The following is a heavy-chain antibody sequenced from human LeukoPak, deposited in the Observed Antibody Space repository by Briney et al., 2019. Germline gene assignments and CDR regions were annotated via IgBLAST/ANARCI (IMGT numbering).Heavy chain of an antibody. D-gene: IGHD5/OR15-5a*01. Sequence: GGSLRLSCAASGFTFKTYNMKWVRQAPGRGLEWISSISSSEEHIFYADSVKGRFTISRDNAKNSLYPQMDSLRVDDTAVYYCARGLAYYYGMDVWGQGTTVTVSS. CDR1: GFTFKTYN. J-gene: IGHJ6*02. CDR2: ISSSEEHI. CDR3: ARGLAYYYGMDV. V-gene: IGHV3-21*01.